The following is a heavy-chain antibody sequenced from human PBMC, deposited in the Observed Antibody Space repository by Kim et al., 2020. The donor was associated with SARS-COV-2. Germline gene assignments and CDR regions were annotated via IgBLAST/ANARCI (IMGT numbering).Heavy chain of an antibody. V-gene: IGHV3-74*01. J-gene: IGHJ4*02. CDR1: GFTFRSNW. Sequence: GGSLRLSCAASGFTFRSNWMHWGRQAPGKGPVWVSRINSDGSTTTYADSVKGRFTISRDNAKNTLYLQMNSLRVEDTAVYHCAAVTGTVNWGQGTLVIVSS. D-gene: IGHD6-19*01. CDR2: INSDGSTT. CDR3: AAVTGTVN.